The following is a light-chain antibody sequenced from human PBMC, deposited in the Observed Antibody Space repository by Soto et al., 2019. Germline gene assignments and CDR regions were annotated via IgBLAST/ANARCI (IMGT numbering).Light chain of an antibody. CDR3: CTYAGDSNLHVI. V-gene: IGLV2-23*01. CDR1: TSDVGTYNL. CDR2: DDT. J-gene: IGLJ2*01. Sequence: QSVLTQPASVSGSPGQSITISCTATTSDVGTYNLVSWYQQHPGKAPKLMIYDDTKRPSGVPDRFSGSKSANTASLTISGLQAEDEGNYYFCTYAGDSNLHVIFGGGTQLTVL.